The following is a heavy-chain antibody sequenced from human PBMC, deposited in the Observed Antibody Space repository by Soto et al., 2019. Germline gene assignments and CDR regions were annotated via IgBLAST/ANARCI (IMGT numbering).Heavy chain of an antibody. CDR1: GFTFDDYT. CDR2: ISWDGGST. V-gene: IGHV3-43*01. CDR3: AKGFPVAMVSPFDY. J-gene: IGHJ4*02. D-gene: IGHD5-18*01. Sequence: PGGSLRLSCAASGFTFDDYTMHWVRQAPGKGLEWVSLISWDGGSTYYADSVKGRFTISRDNSKNSLYLQMNSLRTEDTALYYCAKGFPVAMVSPFDYWGQGTLVTVSS.